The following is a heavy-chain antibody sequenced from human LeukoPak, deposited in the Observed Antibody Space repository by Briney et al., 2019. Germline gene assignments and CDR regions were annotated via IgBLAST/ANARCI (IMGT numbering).Heavy chain of an antibody. CDR1: GSTFSSYR. Sequence: PGGSLRLSCAASGSTFSSYRMNWVRQAPGKGLEWVSSISSSSSYIYYADSVKGRFTISRDNAKNSLYLQMNSLRAEDTAVYYCARDLGGIAAAVLAYWGQGTLVTVSS. CDR3: ARDLGGIAAAVLAY. V-gene: IGHV3-21*06. J-gene: IGHJ4*02. CDR2: ISSSSSYI. D-gene: IGHD6-13*01.